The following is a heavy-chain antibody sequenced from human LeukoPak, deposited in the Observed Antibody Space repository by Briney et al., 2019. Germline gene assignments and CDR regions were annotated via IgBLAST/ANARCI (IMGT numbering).Heavy chain of an antibody. D-gene: IGHD3-22*01. Sequence: SETLSLTCTVSGGSISSVGYYWSWIRQHPGKGLEWIEYIYYSGSTYYNPSLKSRVTISVDTSKNQFSLKLSSVTAADTAVYYCARVPYYYDRWGFDPWGQGTLVTVSS. CDR2: IYYSGST. J-gene: IGHJ5*02. CDR3: ARVPYYYDRWGFDP. CDR1: GGSISSVGYY. V-gene: IGHV4-31*03.